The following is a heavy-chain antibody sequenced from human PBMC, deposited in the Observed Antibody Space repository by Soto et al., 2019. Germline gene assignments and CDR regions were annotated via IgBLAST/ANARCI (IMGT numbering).Heavy chain of an antibody. CDR2: ISGSGGST. Sequence: HPGGSLRLSCAASGFTFSSYAMSWVRQAPGKGLEWVSAISGSGGSTYYADSVKGRFTISRDNSKNTLYLQMNSLRAEDTAVYYCEKVPVVPALNWFDHWGQGTLVTVSS. CDR3: EKVPVVPALNWFDH. J-gene: IGHJ5*02. V-gene: IGHV3-23*01. D-gene: IGHD2-2*01. CDR1: GFTFSSYA.